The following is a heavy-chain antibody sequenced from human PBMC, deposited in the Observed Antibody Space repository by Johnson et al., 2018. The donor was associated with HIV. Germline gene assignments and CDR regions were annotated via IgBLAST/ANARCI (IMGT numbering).Heavy chain of an antibody. J-gene: IGHJ3*02. CDR2: IYTGGGT. V-gene: IGHV3-NL1*01. Sequence: QVQLVESGGGVVQPGGSLRLSCAASGFTFSSYGMHWVRQAPGKGLEWVSVIYTGGGTYSADSVKGRFTISRDNSKNTLYLQMTSLRAEDTAVYYCAGPGDTTMVSAFDIWGQGTMVTISS. CDR3: AGPGDTTMVSAFDI. D-gene: IGHD5-18*01. CDR1: GFTFSSYG.